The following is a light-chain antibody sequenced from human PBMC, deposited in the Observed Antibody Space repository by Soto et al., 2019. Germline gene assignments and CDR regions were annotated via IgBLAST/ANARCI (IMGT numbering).Light chain of an antibody. CDR1: QTVSRMY. CDR3: HQDCNSPLT. J-gene: IGKJ1*01. CDR2: GTS. Sequence: EFLLTQSPVTLSVSPGERATHSCRASQTVSRMYLSWFQQKPGQAPRLLIYGTSTRATGIPVRFSGSGSGTDFTLTRSSLQPEDFAVYFCHQDCNSPLTFGQGTQVDNK. V-gene: IGKV3D-7*01.